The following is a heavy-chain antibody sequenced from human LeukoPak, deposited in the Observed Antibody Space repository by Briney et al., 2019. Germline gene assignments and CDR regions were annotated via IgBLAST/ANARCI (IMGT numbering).Heavy chain of an antibody. D-gene: IGHD3-3*02. CDR1: GFTFGNSW. J-gene: IGHJ4*02. CDR2: IKQDGSDT. CDR3: AREHSSHFT. Sequence: AGSLRLSCAGSGFTFGNSWMNWFRQAPGKGLEWVAHIKQDGSDTYVDSVKGRFTISRDIAKTSLFLHMNSLTTEDSAVYYCAREHSSHFTWGQGTLVTVSS. V-gene: IGHV3-7*01.